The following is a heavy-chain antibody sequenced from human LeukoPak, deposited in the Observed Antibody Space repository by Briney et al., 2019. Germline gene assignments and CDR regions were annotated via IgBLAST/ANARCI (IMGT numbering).Heavy chain of an antibody. V-gene: IGHV1-2*02. CDR2: INPNSGGT. Sequence: GASVKVSCKASGYTFTGYYMHWVRQAPGQGLEWMGWINPNSGGTNYAQKFQGRVTMTRDTSISTAYMELSRLRSDDTAVYYCASGARRRINRGGSYLPAPYYFDYWGQGTLVTVSS. D-gene: IGHD1-26*01. CDR3: ASGARRRINRGGSYLPAPYYFDY. J-gene: IGHJ4*02. CDR1: GYTFTGYY.